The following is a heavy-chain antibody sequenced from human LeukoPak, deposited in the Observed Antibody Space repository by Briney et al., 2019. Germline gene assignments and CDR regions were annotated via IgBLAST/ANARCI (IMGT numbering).Heavy chain of an antibody. CDR2: IIPILGIA. J-gene: IGHJ4*02. CDR1: GGTFSSYT. Sequence: ASVKVSCKASGGTFSSYTISWVRQAPGQGLEWMGRIIPILGIANYAQKFQGRVTITADKSTSTAYMELSSLRSEDTAVYYCARDSYYYGSGSYKAPWYFDYWGQGTLVTVSS. CDR3: ARDSYYYGSGSYKAPWYFDY. V-gene: IGHV1-69*04. D-gene: IGHD3-10*01.